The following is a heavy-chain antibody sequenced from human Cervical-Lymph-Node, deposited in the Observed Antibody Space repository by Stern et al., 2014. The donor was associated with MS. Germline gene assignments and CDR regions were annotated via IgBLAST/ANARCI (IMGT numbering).Heavy chain of an antibody. V-gene: IGHV3-53*01. CDR3: ARDTSSPERSDW. D-gene: IGHD1-1*01. Sequence: DQLVQSGGGVIQPGGSLRLSCTASGFTVSRDYMTWVRQAPGKGLGWFSLITNVGSTFYTDSVKGRFTISRDDSKNTVYLHMTSLRAEDTAMYYCARDTSSPERSDWWGQGTLVTVSS. CDR1: GFTVSRDY. CDR2: ITNVGST. J-gene: IGHJ4*02.